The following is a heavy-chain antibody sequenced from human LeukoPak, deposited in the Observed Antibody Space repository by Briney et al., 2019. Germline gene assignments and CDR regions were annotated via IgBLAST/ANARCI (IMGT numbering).Heavy chain of an antibody. Sequence: GGSLRLSCEASGFSFSNYGLHWVRQTPGKGLEWVAVMWSDGTNKYYADSVKGRFTISRDNSKNTLYLQMNSLRAEDAALYFCAREGLTTTPNNAFDIWGQGTMVTVSS. CDR3: AREGLTTTPNNAFDI. CDR2: MWSDGTNK. V-gene: IGHV3-33*01. CDR1: GFSFSNYG. J-gene: IGHJ3*02. D-gene: IGHD4-11*01.